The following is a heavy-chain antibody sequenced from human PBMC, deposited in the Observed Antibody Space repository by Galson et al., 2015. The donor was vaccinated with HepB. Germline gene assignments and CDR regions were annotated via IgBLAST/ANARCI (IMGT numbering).Heavy chain of an antibody. D-gene: IGHD4-17*01. CDR3: ARGPRYGAFDI. CDR1: GFSFSGSW. CDR2: IKQDASGK. Sequence: SLRLSCAASGFSFSGSWMSWVRQAPGKGLEWVANIKQDASGKYYVDSVKGRFAIPRDNAKNSLYLQMTSLGAEDTAVYYCARGPRYGAFDIWGQGTMVTVSS. J-gene: IGHJ3*02. V-gene: IGHV3-7*03.